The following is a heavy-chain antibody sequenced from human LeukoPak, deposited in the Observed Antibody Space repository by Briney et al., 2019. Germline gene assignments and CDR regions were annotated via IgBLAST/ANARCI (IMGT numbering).Heavy chain of an antibody. CDR3: ARVDCSSTSCYTNSRKQRYFDL. D-gene: IGHD2-2*02. V-gene: IGHV4-34*01. CDR1: GGSFSGYY. Sequence: PSETLSLTCAVYGGSFSGYYWSWIRQPPGKGLEWTGEINHSGSTNYNPSLKSRVTISVDTSKNQFSLKLSSVTAADTAVYYCARVDCSSTSCYTNSRKQRYFDLWGRGTLVTVSS. J-gene: IGHJ2*01. CDR2: INHSGST.